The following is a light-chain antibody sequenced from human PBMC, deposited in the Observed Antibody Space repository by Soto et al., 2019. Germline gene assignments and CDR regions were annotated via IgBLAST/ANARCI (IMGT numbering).Light chain of an antibody. CDR1: SSNLGSRT. CDR3: QAYDYSLTASV. V-gene: IGLV1-44*01. Sequence: QSALTQPPSASGTPGQRVTISCSGSSSNLGSRTVNWYQQLPGTAPKLLIYANTQRPSGVPDRFSGSKSGTSASLAISGLQSEDEADYYCQAYDYSLTASVFGGGTKLTVL. CDR2: ANT. J-gene: IGLJ3*02.